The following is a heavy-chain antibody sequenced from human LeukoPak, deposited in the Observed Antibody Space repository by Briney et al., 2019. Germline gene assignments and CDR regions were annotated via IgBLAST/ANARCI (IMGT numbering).Heavy chain of an antibody. V-gene: IGHV3-21*01. D-gene: IGHD2-2*01. J-gene: IGHJ6*02. CDR3: ARNACSSTRCYHGMDV. Sequence: GGSLRLSCAASGFTFSSYSMNWVRQAPGKGLEWVSSISSSSSYIYYAGLVKGRFTISRDNAKNSLYLQMNSLRAEDTAVYFCARNACSSTRCYHGMDVWGQGTTVTVSS. CDR1: GFTFSSYS. CDR2: ISSSSSYI.